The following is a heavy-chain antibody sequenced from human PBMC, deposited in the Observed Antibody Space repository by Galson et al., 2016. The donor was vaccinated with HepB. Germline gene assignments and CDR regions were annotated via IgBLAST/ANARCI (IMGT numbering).Heavy chain of an antibody. CDR1: GGSINGYY. CDR2: IYYSGGA. CDR3: TRVEGGCSSTSCVFGP. V-gene: IGHV4-59*01. Sequence: ETLSLTCTVSGGSINGYYWSWIRQPPGKGLEWIGDIYYSGGANYNSSLKSRVTISVETSKNQFSLKLTSVTAADTAVYYCTRVEGGCSSTSCVFGPWGQGTLVTVSS. J-gene: IGHJ5*02. D-gene: IGHD2-2*01.